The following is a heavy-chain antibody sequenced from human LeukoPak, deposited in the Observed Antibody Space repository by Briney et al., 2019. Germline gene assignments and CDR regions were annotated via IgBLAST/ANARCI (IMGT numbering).Heavy chain of an antibody. J-gene: IGHJ4*02. CDR2: IYYTGST. CDR3: ASLSTVTQGYFDS. V-gene: IGHV4-59*08. CDR1: GGSISSFY. Sequence: TASQTLSLTCTVSGGSISSFYWSWIRQPPGKGLEWDGYIYYTGSTNYNPSLKSRLTISVDASKNQFSLNLSSVTATDTAVYYCASLSTVTQGYFDSWGRGTLVTVSS. D-gene: IGHD4-17*01.